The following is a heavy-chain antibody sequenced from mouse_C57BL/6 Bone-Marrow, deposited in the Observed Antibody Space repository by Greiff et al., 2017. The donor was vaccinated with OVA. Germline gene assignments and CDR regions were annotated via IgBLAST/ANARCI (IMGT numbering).Heavy chain of an antibody. J-gene: IGHJ3*01. D-gene: IGHD1-1*01. CDR3: ARPDYYGSSPWFAY. Sequence: DVKLVESGGGLVKPGGSLKLSCAASGFTFSDYGMHWVRQAPEKGLEWVAYISSGSSTIYYADTVKGRFTISRDNAKNTLFLQMTSLRSEDTAMYYCARPDYYGSSPWFAYWGQGTLVTVSA. CDR1: GFTFSDYG. CDR2: ISSGSSTI. V-gene: IGHV5-17*01.